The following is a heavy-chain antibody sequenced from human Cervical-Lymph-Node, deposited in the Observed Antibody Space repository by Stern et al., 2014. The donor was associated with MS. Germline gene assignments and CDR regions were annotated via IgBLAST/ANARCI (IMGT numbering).Heavy chain of an antibody. D-gene: IGHD2-15*01. CDR2: VYWDDDK. J-gene: IGHJ4*02. CDR1: GQSVSTDGEG. V-gene: IGHV2-5*02. CDR3: AHSLRRNNCSGGRCYYFDY. Sequence: QITLKESGPTLLKPTQTLTLTCTLSGQSVSTDGEGVGWIRQPPGKALEWLTIVYWDDDKRYNPSLKSRLTLTKDTAKNQVVLTMTNMDPVDTAAYYCAHSLRRNNCSGGRCYYFDYWGQGTLVTVSS.